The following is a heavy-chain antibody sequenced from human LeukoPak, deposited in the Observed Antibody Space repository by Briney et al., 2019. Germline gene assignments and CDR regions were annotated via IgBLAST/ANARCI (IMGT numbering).Heavy chain of an antibody. V-gene: IGHV4-4*07. J-gene: IGHJ5*02. CDR1: GGSISRSY. CDR3: AKGAGGFSYYNWFDP. Sequence: SETLSLTCTVSGGSISRSYWSWMRQPAGKGPEWIGRIYGSGTITYNPSLESRVTMSVDTSKNQFSLKLASVTAADTAIYYCAKGAGGFSYYNWFDPWGQGTLVTVSS. CDR2: IYGSGTI. D-gene: IGHD5-18*01.